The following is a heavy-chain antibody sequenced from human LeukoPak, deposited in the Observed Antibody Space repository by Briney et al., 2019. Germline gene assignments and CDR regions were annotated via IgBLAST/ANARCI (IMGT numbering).Heavy chain of an antibody. CDR2: ISGSGAST. J-gene: IGHJ4*02. CDR1: GFTFSTNA. D-gene: IGHD1-26*01. CDR3: AKDVGKWESLHFFDY. V-gene: IGHV3-23*01. Sequence: GGSLRLSCLTSGFTFSTNAMSWVRLAPGKGLERISGISGSGASTYYADSVTGRFTISRDNSRNTLYLQMDSLRGDDTAVYYCAKDVGKWESLHFFDYWGQGTLVTVSS.